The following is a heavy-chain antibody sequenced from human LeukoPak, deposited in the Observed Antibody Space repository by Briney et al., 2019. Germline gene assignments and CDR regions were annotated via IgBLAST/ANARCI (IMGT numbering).Heavy chain of an antibody. CDR2: IYYSGST. CDR1: GGSISSYY. J-gene: IGHJ4*02. V-gene: IGHV4-59*08. CDR3: ARLGDSSSSIR. D-gene: IGHD6-6*01. Sequence: SETLSLTCTVSGGSISSYYWSWIRQPPGKGLEWIGYIYYSGSTNYNPSLKSRVTISVDTSKNQFSLKLSSVTAADTAVYYCARLGDSSSSIRWGQGTLVAVSS.